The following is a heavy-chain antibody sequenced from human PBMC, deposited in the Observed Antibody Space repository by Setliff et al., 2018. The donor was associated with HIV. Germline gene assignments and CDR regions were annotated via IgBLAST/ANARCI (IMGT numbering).Heavy chain of an antibody. D-gene: IGHD5-12*01. CDR2: IIPIFNTA. CDR1: GGTFSLYA. Sequence: SVKVSCKASGGTFSLYAINWVRQAPGQGLEWMGGIIPIFNTANYAQKFQGRVTNTADGSTSTAYMELSSLRFEDTATYYCARDQATGYEKVWFSWIDPWGQGTLVTVSS. CDR3: ARDQATGYEKVWFSWIDP. V-gene: IGHV1-69*13. J-gene: IGHJ5*02.